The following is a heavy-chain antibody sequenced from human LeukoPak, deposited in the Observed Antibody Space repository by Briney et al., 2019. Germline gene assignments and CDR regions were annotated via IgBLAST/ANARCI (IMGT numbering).Heavy chain of an antibody. Sequence: PGGSLRLSCAASGFTFSSYAMNWVRQAPGKGLEWVSSISSSSSYIYCADSVKGRFTISRDNAKNSLYLQMNSLRAEDTAVYYCARDLYDILTGYGIAVASSFDYWGQGTLVTVSS. J-gene: IGHJ4*02. CDR2: ISSSSSYI. D-gene: IGHD3-9*01. V-gene: IGHV3-21*01. CDR1: GFTFSSYA. CDR3: ARDLYDILTGYGIAVASSFDY.